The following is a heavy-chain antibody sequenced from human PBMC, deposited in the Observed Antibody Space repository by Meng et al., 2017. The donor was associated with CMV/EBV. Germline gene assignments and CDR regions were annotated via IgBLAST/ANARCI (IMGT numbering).Heavy chain of an antibody. CDR3: ARSRGDCSSTSCYPRYFDY. CDR1: GGSFSGYY. Sequence: SETLSLTCAVYGGSFSGYYWSWIRQPPGKGLEWIGEINHSGSTNYNPSLKSRVTISVDTSKNQFSLKLSSVTAADTAVYYCARSRGDCSSTSCYPRYFDYWGQGTLVTVSS. CDR2: INHSGST. D-gene: IGHD2-2*01. V-gene: IGHV4-34*01. J-gene: IGHJ4*02.